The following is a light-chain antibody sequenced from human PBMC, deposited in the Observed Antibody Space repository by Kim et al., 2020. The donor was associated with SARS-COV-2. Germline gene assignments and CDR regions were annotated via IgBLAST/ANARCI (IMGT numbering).Light chain of an antibody. CDR2: SNN. V-gene: IGLV1-44*01. CDR3: ASWDDSLNGHV. Sequence: QSVLTQPPSASGTPGQRVTISCSGSSSSIGSNTVNWYQQLPGTAPKLLIYSNNQRPSGVPDRFSGSKSGTSASLAISGLQSEDEADYYCASWDDSLNGHVFGEGTQLTVL. CDR1: SSSIGSNT. J-gene: IGLJ3*02.